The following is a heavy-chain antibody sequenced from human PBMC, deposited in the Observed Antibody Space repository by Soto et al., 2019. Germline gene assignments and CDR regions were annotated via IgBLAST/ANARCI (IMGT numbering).Heavy chain of an antibody. CDR3: ARDDFDIVVVPAANEHYYYYMDV. J-gene: IGHJ6*03. V-gene: IGHV1-18*01. CDR1: GYTFTSYG. D-gene: IGHD2-2*01. CDR2: ISAYNGNT. Sequence: ASVKVSCKASGYTFTSYGISWVRQAPGQGLEWMGWISAYNGNTNYAQKLQGRATMTTATSTTTAYMELRSLRSHDTAVYYCARDDFDIVVVPAANEHYYYYMDVWGKGTTVTVSS.